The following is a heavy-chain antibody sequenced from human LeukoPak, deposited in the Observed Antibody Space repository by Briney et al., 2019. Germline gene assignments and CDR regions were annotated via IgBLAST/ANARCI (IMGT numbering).Heavy chain of an antibody. CDR3: ARTYYDFWSGGEGGSYYYYYMDV. V-gene: IGHV1-69*05. D-gene: IGHD3-3*01. Sequence: ASVKVSCKASGGTFSSYAISWVRQAPGQGLEWMGGIIPIFGTANYAQKFQGRVTITTDESTSTAYMELSSLRSEDTAVYYCARTYYDFWSGGEGGSYYYYYMDVWAKGPRSPSP. CDR2: IIPIFGTA. CDR1: GGTFSSYA. J-gene: IGHJ6*03.